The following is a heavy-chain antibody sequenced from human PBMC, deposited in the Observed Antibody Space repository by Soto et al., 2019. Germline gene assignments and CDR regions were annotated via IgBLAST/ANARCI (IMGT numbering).Heavy chain of an antibody. V-gene: IGHV3-23*01. CDR2: IHDSGTNK. D-gene: IGHD3-10*01. Sequence: EVELLEAGGGLVQPGGSLRLSCAASGFTFNNHAMTWVRQAPGKGLEWVSAIHDSGTNKYYADSVKGRFTISRDNSKNTLYLQMNSLRAEDTAVYHCVRTITMARGLMASGRYYGFDVWGQGTAVTVSS. J-gene: IGHJ6*02. CDR3: VRTITMARGLMASGRYYGFDV. CDR1: GFTFNNHA.